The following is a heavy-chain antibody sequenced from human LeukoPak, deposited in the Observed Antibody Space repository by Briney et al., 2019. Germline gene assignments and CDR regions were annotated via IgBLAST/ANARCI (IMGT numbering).Heavy chain of an antibody. CDR2: ISSSSTHT. D-gene: IGHD4-17*01. Sequence: GGSLRLSCAASGLTFSVYYMSWIRQAPGKGPEWISSISSSSTHTNYADSVKGRFTISRDNAKNSLYLQMNSLRAEDTAVYYCARGDGHLDYWGQGTLVTVSS. V-gene: IGHV3-11*05. J-gene: IGHJ4*02. CDR3: ARGDGHLDY. CDR1: GLTFSVYY.